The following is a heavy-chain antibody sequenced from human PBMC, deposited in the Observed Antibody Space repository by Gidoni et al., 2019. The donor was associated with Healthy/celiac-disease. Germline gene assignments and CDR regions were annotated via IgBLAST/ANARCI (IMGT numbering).Heavy chain of an antibody. CDR1: GFTFSSYG. J-gene: IGHJ4*02. CDR3: ARDGELGIGY. Sequence: EVQLVESGGGLVQPGGSLRLSRAASGFTFSSYGRSWVRQAPGKGLEWVTNIKQDGSEKYYVDSVKGRFTISRDNAKNSLYLQMNSLRAEDTAVYYCARDGELGIGYWGQGTLVTVSS. V-gene: IGHV3-7*01. D-gene: IGHD7-27*01. CDR2: IKQDGSEK.